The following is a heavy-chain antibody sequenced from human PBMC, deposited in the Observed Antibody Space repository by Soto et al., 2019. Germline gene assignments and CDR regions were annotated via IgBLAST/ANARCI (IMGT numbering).Heavy chain of an antibody. V-gene: IGHV1-18*01. CDR2: ISAYNGNT. J-gene: IGHJ6*02. CDR1: GYTFTSYG. Sequence: QVQLVQSGAEVKKPGASVKVSCKASGYTFTSYGISWVRQAPGQGLEWMGWISAYNGNTNYAQKLQGRVTMTTDTSTSTAYMELRSLRSDDTAVDYCARGGDYDILTGRGYYYGMDVWGQGTTVTVSS. D-gene: IGHD3-9*01. CDR3: ARGGDYDILTGRGYYYGMDV.